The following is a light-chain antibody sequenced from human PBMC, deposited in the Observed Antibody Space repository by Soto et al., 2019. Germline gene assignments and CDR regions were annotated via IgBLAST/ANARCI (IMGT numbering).Light chain of an antibody. J-gene: IGLJ3*02. V-gene: IGLV2-8*01. CDR1: SRDVGAYNY. Sequence: QSVLTQPPSASGSPGQSVTISCTGSSRDVGAYNYVSWYQQHPGKAPKLMIYDVNKRPSGVPDRFSGSKSGNTASLTVSGLQAEDEADYYCSSYAGSNNLVFGGGTKLTVL. CDR2: DVN. CDR3: SSYAGSNNLV.